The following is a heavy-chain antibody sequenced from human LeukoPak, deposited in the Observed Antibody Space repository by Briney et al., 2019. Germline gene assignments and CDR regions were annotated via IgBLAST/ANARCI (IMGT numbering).Heavy chain of an antibody. J-gene: IGHJ4*02. CDR3: ARGQYYYGSGSYYRGGEYDY. CDR2: ISYAGSNK. V-gene: IGHV3-30*04. Sequence: AGSLRLSCAASGFTFNSYAMHWFRQAPSKGLEWVSVISYAGSNKYYADSVKVRFTISRDKSKNTLYLQMNSLRAEDTAVYYCARGQYYYGSGSYYRGGEYDYWGQGTLVTGSS. CDR1: GFTFNSYA. D-gene: IGHD3-10*01.